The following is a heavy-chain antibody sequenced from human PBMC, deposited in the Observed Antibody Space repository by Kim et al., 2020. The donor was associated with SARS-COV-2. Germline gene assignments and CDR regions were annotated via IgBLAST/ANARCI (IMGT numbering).Heavy chain of an antibody. CDR2: IYYSGST. J-gene: IGHJ4*02. D-gene: IGHD6-19*01. CDR3: ARQGTGYSSGWSDY. Sequence: SETLSLTCTVSGGSISSSSYYWGWIRQPPGKGLEWIGSIYYSGSTYYNPSLKSRVTISVDTSKNQFSLKLSSVTAADTAVYYCARQGTGYSSGWSDYWGQGTLVTVSS. CDR1: GGSISSSSYY. V-gene: IGHV4-39*01.